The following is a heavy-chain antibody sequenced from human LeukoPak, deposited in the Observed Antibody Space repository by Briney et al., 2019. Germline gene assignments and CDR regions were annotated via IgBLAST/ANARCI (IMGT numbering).Heavy chain of an antibody. CDR3: ARGGYSYGYIDFDY. J-gene: IGHJ4*02. CDR1: GGSFSGYY. CDR2: INHSGST. Sequence: SETLSLTCAVYGGSFSGYYWSWIRQPPGKGLEWIGEINHSGSTNYNPSLKSRVTISVDTSKNQFSLKLSSVTAADTAVYYCARGGYSYGYIDFDYWGQGTLVTVSS. D-gene: IGHD5-18*01. V-gene: IGHV4-34*01.